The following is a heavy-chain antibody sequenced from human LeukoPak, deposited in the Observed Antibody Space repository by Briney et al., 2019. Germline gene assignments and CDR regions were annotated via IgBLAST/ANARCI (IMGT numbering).Heavy chain of an antibody. CDR3: ARAGPPAFDT. V-gene: IGHV3-48*03. J-gene: IGHJ5*02. CDR2: ISYSGSTT. Sequence: GGSLRLSCAASGFTFTNFEMNWVRQAPGKGLEWVSYISYSGSTTSYADSVKGRFTISRDNAKSSLYLQMNSLRAEDTAVYYCARAGPPAFDTWGRGTLVTVSS. CDR1: GFTFTNFE.